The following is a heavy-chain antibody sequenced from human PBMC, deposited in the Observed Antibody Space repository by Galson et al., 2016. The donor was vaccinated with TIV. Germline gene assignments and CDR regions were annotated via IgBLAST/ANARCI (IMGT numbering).Heavy chain of an antibody. V-gene: IGHV1-69*13. J-gene: IGHJ5*02. D-gene: IGHD3-10*01. CDR3: ARLPSYYGSGNHWFDP. CDR2: IIAIFGTA. CDR1: GGIFRSDA. Sequence: SVKVSCKASGGIFRSDAISWVRRAPGQGLEWMGRIIAIFGTANYAQKFQGRVTITADESTNTVYLELSSLTSEDTAVYYCARLPSYYGSGNHWFDPWGQGTLVTVSS.